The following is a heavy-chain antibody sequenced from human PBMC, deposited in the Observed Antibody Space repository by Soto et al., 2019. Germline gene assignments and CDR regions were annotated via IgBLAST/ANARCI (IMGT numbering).Heavy chain of an antibody. CDR2: IKEDGSEK. CDR3: GRSQHSANSD. D-gene: IGHD1-26*01. CDR1: GFTFSTYW. J-gene: IGHJ4*02. Sequence: EVQLVESGGGLVQPGGSLRLSCAASGFTFSTYWMTWVRQAPGKGLEWVASIKEDGSEKLSVDSVKGRFIISRDNTKNSLYLQMNSLRAEDTAVYYCGRSQHSANSDWGQGTLVTVSS. V-gene: IGHV3-7*01.